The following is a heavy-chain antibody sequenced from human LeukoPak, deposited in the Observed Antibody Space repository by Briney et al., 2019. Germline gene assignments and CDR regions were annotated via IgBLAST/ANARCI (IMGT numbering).Heavy chain of an antibody. CDR2: INPSGGST. CDR1: GYTFTSYY. Sequence: ASVKVSCKASGYTFTSYYMHWVRQAPGQGLEWMGIINPSGGSTSYAQKFQGRVTMTRDTSTSTVYMELSSLRSEDTAVYYCARSIAVAGTGYYYYYMDVWGKGTTVTVSS. D-gene: IGHD6-19*01. V-gene: IGHV1-46*01. J-gene: IGHJ6*03. CDR3: ARSIAVAGTGYYYYYMDV.